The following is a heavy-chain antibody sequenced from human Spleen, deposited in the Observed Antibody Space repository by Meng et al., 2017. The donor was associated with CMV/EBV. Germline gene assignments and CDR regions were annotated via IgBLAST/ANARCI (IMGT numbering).Heavy chain of an antibody. J-gene: IGHJ4*02. V-gene: IGHV4-4*02. CDR1: W. Sequence: WWSWVRQPPGKGLEWIGEIHQSGSTNYNPSLKSRVTISVDTSKNQFSLKLSSVTAADTAVYYCARVPSLGYCSSTSCPRGTYFDYWGQGTLVTVSS. D-gene: IGHD2-2*01. CDR3: ARVPSLGYCSSTSCPRGTYFDY. CDR2: IHQSGST.